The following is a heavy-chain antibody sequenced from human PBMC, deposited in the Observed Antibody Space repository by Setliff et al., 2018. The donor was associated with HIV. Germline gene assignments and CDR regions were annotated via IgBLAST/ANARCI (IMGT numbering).Heavy chain of an antibody. V-gene: IGHV3-49*04. J-gene: IGHJ4*02. CDR2: IRSKADGGTT. CDR3: TTDIGVATLSCIDY. CDR1: GFTFGDYA. D-gene: IGHD5-12*01. Sequence: GGSLRLSCTASGFTFGDYAMSWVRQAPGKGVEWVGFIRSKADGGTTEYAASVKGRFTISRDDSKSIAYLQMNSLKTEDTAVYYCTTDIGVATLSCIDYWGQGTLVTVSS.